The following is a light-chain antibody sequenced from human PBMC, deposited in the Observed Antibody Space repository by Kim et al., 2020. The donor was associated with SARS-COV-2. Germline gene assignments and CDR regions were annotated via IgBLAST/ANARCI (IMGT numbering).Light chain of an antibody. V-gene: IGLV3-21*04. CDR1: NIGSKS. CDR3: QVWDSSTNRV. J-gene: IGLJ3*02. Sequence: APGKTARITCGGDNIGSKSVHWYQQKPGQAPVVVIYYDTGRPSGVPERFSGSNSGDTATLTISRVEAGDEADYYCQVWDSSTNRVFGGGTKLTVL. CDR2: YDT.